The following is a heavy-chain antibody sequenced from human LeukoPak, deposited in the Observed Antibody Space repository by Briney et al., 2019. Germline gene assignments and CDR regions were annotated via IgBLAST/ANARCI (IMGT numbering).Heavy chain of an antibody. CDR2: ISVYNGNT. J-gene: IGHJ4*02. D-gene: IGHD3-10*01. Sequence: ASVKVSCKASGYTFTSYGISWVRQAPGQGLEWMAWISVYNGNTNYAQKFQGRVTMTTDTSTSTAYMELRSLRSDDTAVYYCASPADDYYGSATAFDYWGQGTLVTVSS. V-gene: IGHV1-18*01. CDR3: ASPADDYYGSATAFDY. CDR1: GYTFTSYG.